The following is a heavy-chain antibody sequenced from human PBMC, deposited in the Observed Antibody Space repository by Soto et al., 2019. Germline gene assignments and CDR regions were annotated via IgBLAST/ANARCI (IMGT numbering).Heavy chain of an antibody. CDR1: GYTFTIYY. CDR2: INPSGGST. J-gene: IGHJ6*03. D-gene: IGHD3-9*01. V-gene: IGHV1-46*03. Sequence: ASVKGSCKASGYTFTIYYIHWVRQAPGQGLEWIGIINPSGGSTSYAQKFQGRVTMTRDTSTSTVYMELSSLRSEDTAVYYCARDHPLYYDILTGYAAPYYYYYMDVWGKGTTVTVSS. CDR3: ARDHPLYYDILTGYAAPYYYYYMDV.